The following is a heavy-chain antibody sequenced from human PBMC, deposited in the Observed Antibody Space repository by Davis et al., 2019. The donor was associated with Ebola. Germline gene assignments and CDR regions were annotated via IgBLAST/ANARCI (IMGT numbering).Heavy chain of an antibody. J-gene: IGHJ6*02. Sequence: SETLSLTCTVSGGSISSYYWSWIRQPPGKGLEWIGYIYYSGSTNYNPSLKSQVTISVDTSKNQFSLKLSSVTAADTAVYYCARLITIFGVVGMDVWGQGTTVTVSS. V-gene: IGHV4-59*08. CDR1: GGSISSYY. CDR2: IYYSGST. D-gene: IGHD3-3*01. CDR3: ARLITIFGVVGMDV.